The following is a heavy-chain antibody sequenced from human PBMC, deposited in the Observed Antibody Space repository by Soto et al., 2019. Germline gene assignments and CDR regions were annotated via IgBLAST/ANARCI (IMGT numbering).Heavy chain of an antibody. Sequence: SETLSLTCAVYGGSFSGYYWSWIRQPPGKGLEWIGEINHSGSTNYNPSLKSRVTISVDMSKNQFSLKLSSVTAADTAVYYCARGPYSLGVGWFDPWGQGTLVTVSS. V-gene: IGHV4-34*01. CDR3: ARGPYSLGVGWFDP. CDR2: INHSGST. D-gene: IGHD2-15*01. CDR1: GGSFSGYY. J-gene: IGHJ5*02.